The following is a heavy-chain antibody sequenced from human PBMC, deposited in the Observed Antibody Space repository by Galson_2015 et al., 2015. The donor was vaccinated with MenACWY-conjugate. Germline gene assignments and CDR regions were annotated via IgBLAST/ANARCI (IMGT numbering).Heavy chain of an antibody. D-gene: IGHD6-19*01. CDR2: IYSGGST. J-gene: IGHJ5*02. CDR3: ARPRGIGSGWYNWFDP. Sequence: SLRLSCAASGFTVSSNYMSWVRQAPGKGLEWASVIYSGGSTYYADSVKGRFTISRDNSKNTLYLQMNSLRAEDTAVYYCARPRGIGSGWYNWFDPWGQGTLVTVSS. CDR1: GFTVSSNY. V-gene: IGHV3-66*02.